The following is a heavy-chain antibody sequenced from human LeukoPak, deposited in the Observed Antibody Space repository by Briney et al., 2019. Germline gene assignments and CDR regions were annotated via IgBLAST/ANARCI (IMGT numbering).Heavy chain of an antibody. V-gene: IGHV1-18*01. CDR2: ISAYNGNT. D-gene: IGHD3-10*01. CDR1: GFTFTSYG. J-gene: IGHJ4*02. Sequence: SVKVSCKASGFTFTSYGISWVRQAPGQGLEWIGWISAYNGNTNYAQKLQGRVTMTTDTSTNTAHMELRSLRSDDTAVYYCASGVLLWFGELLFHFDYWGQGTLVTVSS. CDR3: ASGVLLWFGELLFHFDY.